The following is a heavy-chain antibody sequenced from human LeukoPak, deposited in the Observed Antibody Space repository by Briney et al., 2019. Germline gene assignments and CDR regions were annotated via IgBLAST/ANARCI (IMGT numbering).Heavy chain of an antibody. Sequence: GGSLRLSCVASGFTFSNYAIHWVRRPPGKGLEWVAVMSTDGSLQYYANSVKGRFTISRDNYKSTLFLQMNSLSAADTAVYYCGRQVAPGQWLVNLWGQGTLVTVSS. J-gene: IGHJ5*02. CDR2: MSTDGSLQ. CDR1: GFTFSNYA. CDR3: GRQVAPGQWLVNL. V-gene: IGHV3-30*01. D-gene: IGHD6-19*01.